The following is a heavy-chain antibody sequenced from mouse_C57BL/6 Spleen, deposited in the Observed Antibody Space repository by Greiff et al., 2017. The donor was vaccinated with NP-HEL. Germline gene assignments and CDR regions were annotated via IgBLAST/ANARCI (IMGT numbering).Heavy chain of an antibody. D-gene: IGHD4-1*01. J-gene: IGHJ1*03. CDR1: GYTFTDYY. V-gene: IGHV1-19*01. CDR3: ASQLTGTWYFDV. CDR2: INPYNGGT. Sequence: VQLQQSGPVLVKPGASVKMSCKASGYTFTDYYMNWVKQSHGKSLEWIGVINPYNGGTSYNQKFKGKATLTVDKSSSTAYMELNSLTSEDSAVYYCASQLTGTWYFDVWGTGTTVTVSS.